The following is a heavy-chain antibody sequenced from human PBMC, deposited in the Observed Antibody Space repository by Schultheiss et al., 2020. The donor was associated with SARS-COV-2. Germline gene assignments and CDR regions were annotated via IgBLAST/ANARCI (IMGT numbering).Heavy chain of an antibody. J-gene: IGHJ5*02. V-gene: IGHV4-4*07. CDR1: GGSISSYY. CDR2: IYTSGST. D-gene: IGHD2-2*02. Sequence: SETLSLTCTVSGGSISSYYWSWIRQPAGKGLEWIGRIYTSGSTNYNPSLKSRVTISVDTSKNQFSLKLSSVTAADTAVYYCARQRCSSTSCYTGRRGYNWFDPWGQGTLVTVSS. CDR3: ARQRCSSTSCYTGRRGYNWFDP.